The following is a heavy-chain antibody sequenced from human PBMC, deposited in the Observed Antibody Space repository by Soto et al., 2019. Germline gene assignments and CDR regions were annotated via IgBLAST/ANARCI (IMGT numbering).Heavy chain of an antibody. J-gene: IGHJ4*02. CDR2: IKSKTDGGTT. Sequence: GGSLRLSCAASGFTFSNAWMNWVRQAPGKGLEWVGRIKSKTDGGTTDYAAPVKGRFTISRDDSKNTLYLQMNSLKTEDTAVYYCTTGLPYGSGSYYDYWGQGTLVTVSS. V-gene: IGHV3-15*07. CDR1: GFTFSNAW. CDR3: TTGLPYGSGSYYDY. D-gene: IGHD3-10*01.